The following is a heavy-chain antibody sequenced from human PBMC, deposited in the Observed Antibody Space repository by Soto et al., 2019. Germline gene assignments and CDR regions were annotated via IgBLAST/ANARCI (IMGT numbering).Heavy chain of an antibody. Sequence: GGSLRLSCAASGFTFSDAWMNWVRQAPGKGLEWVGHVTTKTDGETTEYAAFVKGRFSISRDDSTNTLFLQMTSLETDDTAMYYYTDLGPSWGQGTLVAVSS. J-gene: IGHJ5*02. CDR2: VTTKTDGETT. CDR3: TDLGPS. CDR1: GFTFSDAW. V-gene: IGHV3-15*07.